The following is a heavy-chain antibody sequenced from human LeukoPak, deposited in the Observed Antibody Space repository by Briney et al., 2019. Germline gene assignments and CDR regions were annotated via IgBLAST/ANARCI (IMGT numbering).Heavy chain of an antibody. CDR2: ITDGGGHS. J-gene: IGHJ4*02. D-gene: IGHD1-7*01. V-gene: IGHV3-23*01. Sequence: GGSLRLSCAASGFTFSSCTMGWVRQAPGKGLEWVSTITDGGGHSYYADSMKGRFRGSRDNFKNTLYLQMDSLRAEDTALYYCAREPAGTYGRYHDYWGQGTLVTVSS. CDR3: AREPAGTYGRYHDY. CDR1: GFTFSSCT.